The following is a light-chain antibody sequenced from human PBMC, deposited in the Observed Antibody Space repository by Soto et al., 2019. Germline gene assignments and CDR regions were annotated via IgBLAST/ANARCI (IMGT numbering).Light chain of an antibody. J-gene: IGKJ3*01. CDR3: QQLNSYSFT. V-gene: IGKV1-9*01. CDR1: QGIRSY. CDR2: AAS. Sequence: DIQLTQSPSFLSASVGDRVTITCRASQGIRSYLAWYQQKPGKAPKLLIYAASTLQSGVPSRFSGSGSGTEFTLTISSLQPEDFATYYCQQLNSYSFTFGPGTKVDIK.